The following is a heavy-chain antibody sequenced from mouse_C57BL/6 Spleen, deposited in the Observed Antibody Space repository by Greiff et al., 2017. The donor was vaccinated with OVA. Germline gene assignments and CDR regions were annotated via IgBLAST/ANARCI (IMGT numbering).Heavy chain of an antibody. CDR2: IWSGGST. Sequence: VKLVESGPGLVQPSQSLSITCTVSGFSLTSYGVHWVRQSPGKGLEWLGVIWSGGSTDYNAAFISRLSISKDNSKSQVFFKMNSLQADDTAIYYCARNYYGSRGYFDVWGTGTTVTVSS. V-gene: IGHV2-2*01. CDR1: GFSLTSYG. CDR3: ARNYYGSRGYFDV. D-gene: IGHD1-1*01. J-gene: IGHJ1*03.